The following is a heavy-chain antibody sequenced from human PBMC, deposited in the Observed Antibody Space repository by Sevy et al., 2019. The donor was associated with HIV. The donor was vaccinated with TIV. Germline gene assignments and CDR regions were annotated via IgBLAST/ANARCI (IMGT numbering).Heavy chain of an antibody. J-gene: IGHJ4*02. CDR1: GFTFDNYA. D-gene: IGHD3-22*01. V-gene: IGHV3-23*01. Sequence: GGSLRLSCAASGFTFDNYAMNCVRQAPGKGLEWVSAISGSGGSTYHAESVKGRFTVSRDNSRSILYLQMKSLRPEDTAVYYCAKDRYSSIYYGELDYWGQGTLVTVSS. CDR3: AKDRYSSIYYGELDY. CDR2: ISGSGGST.